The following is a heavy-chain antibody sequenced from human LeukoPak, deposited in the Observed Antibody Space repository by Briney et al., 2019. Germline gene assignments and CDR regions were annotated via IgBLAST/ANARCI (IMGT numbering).Heavy chain of an antibody. CDR1: GFTFRSYG. CDR3: AGGYGSGSYTFDY. Sequence: GGSLRLSCAASGFTFRSYGMHWVRQAPGKGLEWVAVIWYDGSNKYYADSVKGRFTISRDNSKNTLYLQMNSLRAEDTAVYYCAGGYGSGSYTFDYWGQGTLVTVSS. V-gene: IGHV3-33*01. J-gene: IGHJ4*02. D-gene: IGHD3-10*01. CDR2: IWYDGSNK.